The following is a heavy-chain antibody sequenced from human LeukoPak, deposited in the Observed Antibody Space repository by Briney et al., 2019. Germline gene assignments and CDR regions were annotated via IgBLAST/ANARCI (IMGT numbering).Heavy chain of an antibody. J-gene: IGHJ4*02. D-gene: IGHD5-18*01. CDR2: ISSSSSYI. CDR3: ARGVDNYGHVFDY. Sequence: GGSLRLSCAASGFTVSSNYMNWVRQAPGKGLEWVSSISSSSSYIYYADAIKGRFTISRDNAKNSLYLQMNSLRAEDTALYYCARGVDNYGHVFDYWGQGTLVTVSS. CDR1: GFTVSSNY. V-gene: IGHV3-21*01.